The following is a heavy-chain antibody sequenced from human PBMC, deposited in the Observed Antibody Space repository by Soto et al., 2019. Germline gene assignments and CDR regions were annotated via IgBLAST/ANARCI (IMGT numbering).Heavy chain of an antibody. CDR2: ISSTGSTT. D-gene: IGHD3-10*01. CDR3: VREARGFDY. J-gene: IGHJ4*02. Sequence: EVQLVESGGGSIQTGGSLRLSCAASGFTFSSYNMNWVRQAPGKGLEWISYISSTGSTTYYADSVKGRFTTSRDNAKNSRFLQMNSLRDEDTAVYYCVREARGFDYWGQGTLVTVSS. CDR1: GFTFSSYN. V-gene: IGHV3-48*02.